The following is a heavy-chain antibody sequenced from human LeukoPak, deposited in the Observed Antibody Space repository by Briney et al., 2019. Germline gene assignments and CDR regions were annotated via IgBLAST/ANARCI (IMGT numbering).Heavy chain of an antibody. Sequence: GGSLRLSCVVSGFTFDSYSMNWVRQAPGKGLEWISYISNSGSPIYYADPAKGRFTISRDKDKSSLYLQMNSLAADDTAVYYCARGLALGLTVTPKAFDYWGQGTLVTVSS. CDR3: ARGLALGLTVTPKAFDY. CDR1: GFTFDSYS. D-gene: IGHD4-11*01. J-gene: IGHJ4*02. V-gene: IGHV3-48*01. CDR2: ISNSGSPI.